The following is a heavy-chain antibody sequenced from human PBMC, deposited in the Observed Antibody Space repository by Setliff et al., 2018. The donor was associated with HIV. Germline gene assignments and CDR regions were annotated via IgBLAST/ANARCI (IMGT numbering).Heavy chain of an antibody. V-gene: IGHV1-18*01. J-gene: IGHJ4*02. CDR2: ISAYNGNT. D-gene: IGHD3-22*01. CDR3: ARQAWHSGRNGYFVDY. CDR1: GYTFSSYG. Sequence: ASVKVSCKASGYTFSSYGISWVRQAPGQGVEWMGWISAYNGNTNYAQKLQGRVTMTTDTSTSTAYMELRSLRSDDTAVYYCARQAWHSGRNGYFVDYWGQGMLVTAPQ.